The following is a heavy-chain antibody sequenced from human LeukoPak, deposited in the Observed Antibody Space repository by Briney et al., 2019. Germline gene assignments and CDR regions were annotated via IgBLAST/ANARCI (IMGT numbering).Heavy chain of an antibody. Sequence: SETLSLTCTVSGSSISSSRYYWGWIRQPPGKGLEWIGSIYYSGSTYYDPSLKSRVTISVDTSKNQFSLKLSSVTAADTAVYYCARLPRITIFGVVSYYYYGMDVWGQGTTVTVSS. CDR2: IYYSGST. CDR1: GSSISSSRYY. V-gene: IGHV4-39*01. D-gene: IGHD3-3*01. CDR3: ARLPRITIFGVVSYYYYGMDV. J-gene: IGHJ6*02.